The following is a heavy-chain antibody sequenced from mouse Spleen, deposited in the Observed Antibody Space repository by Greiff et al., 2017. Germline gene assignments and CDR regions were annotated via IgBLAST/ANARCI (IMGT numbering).Heavy chain of an antibody. CDR1: GFTFSSYA. Sequence: EVQRVESGGGLVKPGGSLKLSCAASGFTFSSYAMSWVRQTPEKRLEWVASISSGGSTYYPDSVKGRFTISRDNARNVLYLQMSSLRSEDTAMYYCAREDYGNPYAMDYWGQGTSVTVSS. CDR2: ISSGGST. J-gene: IGHJ4*01. V-gene: IGHV5-6-5*01. D-gene: IGHD2-1*01. CDR3: AREDYGNPYAMDY.